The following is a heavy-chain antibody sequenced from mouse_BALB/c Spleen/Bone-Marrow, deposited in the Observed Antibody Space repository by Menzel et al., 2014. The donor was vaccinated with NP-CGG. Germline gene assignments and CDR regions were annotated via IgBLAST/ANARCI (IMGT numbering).Heavy chain of an antibody. Sequence: EVMLVESGGGLVQPGGSRKLSCAASGFTFSSFGMHWVRQAPEKGLEWVAYISSGSSTIYYADTVKGRFTISRDNPNNTLFLQMTSLRSDDTSMYYCTRKDDVYYNFDYWGQVTTLTVSS. CDR1: GFTFSSFG. V-gene: IGHV5-17*02. CDR2: ISSGSSTI. J-gene: IGHJ2*01. CDR3: TRKDDVYYNFDY. D-gene: IGHD2-3*01.